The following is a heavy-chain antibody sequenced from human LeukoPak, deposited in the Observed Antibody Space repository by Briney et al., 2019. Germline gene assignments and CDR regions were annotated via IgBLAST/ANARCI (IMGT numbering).Heavy chain of an antibody. J-gene: IGHJ5*02. V-gene: IGHV4-4*07. D-gene: IGHD1-26*01. CDR3: ARDGGSSESYSKFGTKWFDP. CDR1: GASLSSHY. Sequence: KPSETLSLTCTLSGASLSSHYWSWIRQPAGEGLEWIGRIFHSGRTNYNPSLKSRVNISVDKSKNQFSLKLSSVTAADTAVYYCARDGGSSESYSKFGTKWFDPWGEGTLVTVSS. CDR2: IFHSGRT.